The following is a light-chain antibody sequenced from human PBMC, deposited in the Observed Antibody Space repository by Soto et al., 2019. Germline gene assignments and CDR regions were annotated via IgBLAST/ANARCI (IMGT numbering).Light chain of an antibody. J-gene: IGKJ1*01. CDR3: LQDINYPWT. V-gene: IGKV3-11*01. Sequence: ELVLTQSPATLSLSPGERATLSCRASQSVSSYLAWYQQKPGQAPRLLIYDASNRATGIPARFSGSGSGTDSTLAISSLQPEDSATYYCLQDINYPWTFGQGTKVDIK. CDR2: DAS. CDR1: QSVSSY.